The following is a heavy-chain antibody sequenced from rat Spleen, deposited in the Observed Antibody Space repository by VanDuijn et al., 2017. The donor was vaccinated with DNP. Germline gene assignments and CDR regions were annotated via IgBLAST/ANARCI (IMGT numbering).Heavy chain of an antibody. CDR3: ARWTRYFDY. CDR1: GYSITSHY. D-gene: IGHD1-7*01. J-gene: IGHJ2*01. CDR2: ITSSGST. V-gene: IGHV3-1*01. Sequence: EMHLQESGPGLVEPSQSLSLTCSVTGYSITSHYWGWIRKFPGNKMEWIGHITSSGSTFFNPSLKSRISIIRDTSKNQFFLHLNSVTTEDTATYYCARWTRYFDYWGQGVMVTVSS.